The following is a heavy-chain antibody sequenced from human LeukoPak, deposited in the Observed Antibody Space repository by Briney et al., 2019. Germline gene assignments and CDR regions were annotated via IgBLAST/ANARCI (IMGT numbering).Heavy chain of an antibody. Sequence: SVKVSCKASGGTFSSYAISWVRQAPGQGLEWMGGIIPIFGTANYAQKFQGRVTITADESTSTAYMELSSLRSEDTAVYYCARVGIVREGWFDPWGQETLVTVSS. CDR2: IIPIFGTA. J-gene: IGHJ5*02. V-gene: IGHV1-69*13. CDR3: ARVGIVREGWFDP. D-gene: IGHD3-10*02. CDR1: GGTFSSYA.